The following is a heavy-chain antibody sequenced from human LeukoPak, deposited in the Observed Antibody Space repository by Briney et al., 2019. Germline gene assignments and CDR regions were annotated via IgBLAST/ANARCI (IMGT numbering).Heavy chain of an antibody. V-gene: IGHV3-33*06. Sequence: PGGSLRLSCAASGFSFSSYGMHWVRQAPGKGLEWVAVIWYDGSNKYYADSVKGRFTISRDSSKNTLYLQMNSLRGVDTAVYYCAKDLLAYCGGDCYSMAFDYWGQGTLVTVSS. J-gene: IGHJ4*02. CDR3: AKDLLAYCGGDCYSMAFDY. D-gene: IGHD2-21*02. CDR2: IWYDGSNK. CDR1: GFSFSSYG.